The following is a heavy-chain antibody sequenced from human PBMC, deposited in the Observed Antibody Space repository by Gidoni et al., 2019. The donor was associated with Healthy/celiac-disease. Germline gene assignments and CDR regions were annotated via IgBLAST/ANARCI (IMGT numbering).Heavy chain of an antibody. J-gene: IGHJ5*02. V-gene: IGHV1-2*02. CDR2: INPNSGGT. Sequence: QVQLVQSGAEVKKPGASVKVSCKASGYTFTGYYMHWVRQAPGQGLEWMGWINPNSGGTNYAQKFQGRVTMTRDTSISTAYMELSRLRSDDTAVYYCARESFIVATIRKVGWFDPWGQGTLVTVSS. CDR1: GYTFTGYY. D-gene: IGHD5-12*01. CDR3: ARESFIVATIRKVGWFDP.